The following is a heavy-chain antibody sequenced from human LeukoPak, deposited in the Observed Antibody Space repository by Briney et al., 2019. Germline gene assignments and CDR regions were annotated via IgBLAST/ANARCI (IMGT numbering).Heavy chain of an antibody. CDR3: ARAPGGGYGFDY. J-gene: IGHJ4*02. CDR2: IYSGGST. D-gene: IGHD3-16*01. Sequence: GGSLRLSCAASGFTVSSNYMSWVRQAPGKGLEWVSVIYSGGSTYYADSVMGRFTISRDNSKNTLYLQMNSLRAEDTAVYYCARAPGGGYGFDYWGQGTLVTVSS. CDR1: GFTVSSNY. V-gene: IGHV3-66*01.